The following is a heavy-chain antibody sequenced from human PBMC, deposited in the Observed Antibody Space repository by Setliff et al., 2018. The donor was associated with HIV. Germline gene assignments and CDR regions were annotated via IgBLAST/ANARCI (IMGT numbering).Heavy chain of an antibody. Sequence: SETLSLTCTVSGGSITTTSYYWGWVRQSPGKGLEWIGVIYYRGSAYCNLSLQSRVTLSIDTSENQFSLRLASVTAADTAIYYCARDDSIVLVPAIMRGDGFDFWGQGRMVTVSS. CDR1: GGSITTTSYY. V-gene: IGHV4-39*07. D-gene: IGHD2-2*01. J-gene: IGHJ3*01. CDR2: IYYRGSA. CDR3: ARDDSIVLVPAIMRGDGFDF.